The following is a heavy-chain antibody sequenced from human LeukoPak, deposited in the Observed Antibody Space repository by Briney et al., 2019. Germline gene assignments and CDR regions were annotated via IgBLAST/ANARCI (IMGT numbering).Heavy chain of an antibody. D-gene: IGHD4-17*01. Sequence: SETLSLTCTVSGGSISSSSYYWGWIRQPPGKGLEWIGSIYYSGSTNYNPSLKSRVTISVDTSKNQFSLKLSSVTAADTAVYYCARAGAVTTADAFDIWGQGTMVTVSS. CDR1: GGSISSSSYY. CDR3: ARAGAVTTADAFDI. J-gene: IGHJ3*02. CDR2: IYYSGST. V-gene: IGHV4-39*07.